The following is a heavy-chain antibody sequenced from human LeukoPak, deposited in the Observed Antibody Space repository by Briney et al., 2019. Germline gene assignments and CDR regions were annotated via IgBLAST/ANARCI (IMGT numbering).Heavy chain of an antibody. J-gene: IGHJ4*02. Sequence: GGSLRLSCAASGFTFSSYAMSWVRLAPGKGLDWVSTISGSGDSLYYADSVRGRFTISRDNSKNTLYLQMNSLRAEDTAVYYCAKLMGSLDAWGSFRFSFDSWGQGTLVTVSS. CDR1: GFTFSSYA. CDR2: ISGSGDSL. CDR3: AKLMGSLDAWGSFRFSFDS. D-gene: IGHD3-16*02. V-gene: IGHV3-23*01.